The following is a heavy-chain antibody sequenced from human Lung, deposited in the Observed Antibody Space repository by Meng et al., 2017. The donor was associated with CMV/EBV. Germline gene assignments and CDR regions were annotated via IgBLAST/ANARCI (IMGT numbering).Heavy chain of an antibody. CDR1: GFTFSRFW. Sequence: GGSLRLXCTASGFTFSRFWMSWVRQAPGKGLEWVANIKQDGTEKSYVDSVKGRFTISRDNAKNSLYLQMNRLRAEDTAVYYCARVPESRYYGSGRYNGMDVWAQGPTAPFPS. CDR3: ARVPESRYYGSGRYNGMDV. CDR2: IKQDGTEK. J-gene: IGHJ6*01. V-gene: IGHV3-7*01. D-gene: IGHD3-10*01.